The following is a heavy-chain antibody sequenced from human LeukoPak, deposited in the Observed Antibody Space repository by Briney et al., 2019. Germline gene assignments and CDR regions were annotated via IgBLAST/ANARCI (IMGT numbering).Heavy chain of an antibody. CDR2: TYGDGTSK. V-gene: IGHV3-33*01. D-gene: IGHD3-22*01. J-gene: IGHJ4*02. CDR1: GFSFTTYG. Sequence: GGPLRLSCATSGFSFTTYGMHWVRQAPGKGLEWVAVTYGDGTSKYYADSVKGRFTISKDNSKNTLYVQMNSLRAEDTAVYYCATGSGYYYGHWGQGTLVTVSS. CDR3: ATGSGYYYGH.